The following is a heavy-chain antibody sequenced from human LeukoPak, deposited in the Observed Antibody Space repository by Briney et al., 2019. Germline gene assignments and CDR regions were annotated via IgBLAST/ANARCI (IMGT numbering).Heavy chain of an antibody. D-gene: IGHD2-21*02. CDR2: ISYDGSNK. CDR3: AKDLERHIVVVTASAVDY. J-gene: IGHJ4*02. CDR1: GFTFSSYG. V-gene: IGHV3-30*18. Sequence: GGSLRLSCAASGFTFSSYGMHWVRQAPGEGLEWVAVISYDGSNKYYADSVKGRFTISRDNSKNTLYLQMNSLRAEDTAVYYCAKDLERHIVVVTASAVDYWGQGTLVTVSS.